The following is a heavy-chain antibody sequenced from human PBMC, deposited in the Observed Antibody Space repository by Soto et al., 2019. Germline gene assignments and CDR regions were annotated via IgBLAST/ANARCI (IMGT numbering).Heavy chain of an antibody. CDR1: GLSVNGNF. CDR3: ARDKITGPFDY. Sequence: SETLSVTCAAYGLSVNGNFMTWIRQPPGTGLEWIGEINHSGSTNYDPSVTSRVTISVDTSKNQFSLKLTSVTAADTAVYYCARDKITGPFDYWGQGTLVTVS. CDR2: INHSGST. J-gene: IGHJ4*02. V-gene: IGHV4-34*01. D-gene: IGHD2-8*02.